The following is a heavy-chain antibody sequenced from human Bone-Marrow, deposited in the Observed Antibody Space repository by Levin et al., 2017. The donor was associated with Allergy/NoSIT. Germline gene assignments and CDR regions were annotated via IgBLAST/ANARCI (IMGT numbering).Heavy chain of an antibody. CDR2: IKGKTDGGTT. CDR3: TTRSP. V-gene: IGHV3-15*01. CDR1: GFTFGNAW. Sequence: SCVASGFTFGNAWMNWVRQAPGKGLQWVGRIKGKTDGGTTDYAAPVKGRFTISRDDSKKTLYLQMNSLKTEDTAIYYCTTRSPWGQGTLVTVFS. J-gene: IGHJ5*02.